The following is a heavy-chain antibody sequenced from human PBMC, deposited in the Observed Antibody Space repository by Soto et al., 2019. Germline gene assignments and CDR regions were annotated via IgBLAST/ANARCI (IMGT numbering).Heavy chain of an antibody. Sequence: EVQLVESGGGLVQPGESLRLSCVASGFALSNYWINWVRQAPGKGLEWVANIKQDGSEKNYVDSVKGRFTIPRDNARNSLYLQMNSLSAEDTAAYYCATETSTWGCWGQGTLVTVSS. J-gene: IGHJ4*02. D-gene: IGHD7-27*01. V-gene: IGHV3-7*05. CDR2: IKQDGSEK. CDR3: ATETSTWGC. CDR1: GFALSNYW.